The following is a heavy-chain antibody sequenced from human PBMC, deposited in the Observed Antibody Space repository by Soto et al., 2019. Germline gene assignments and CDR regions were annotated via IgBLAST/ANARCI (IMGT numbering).Heavy chain of an antibody. V-gene: IGHV1-69*13. Sequence: SVKVSCTASSYTFTSFGISWVRQAPGQGLEWMGGIIPIFGTANYAQKFQGRVTITADESTSTAYMELSSLRSEDTAVYYCARDYRYYDILTGYRNWFDPWGQGTLVTVSS. CDR1: SYTFTSFG. CDR2: IIPIFGTA. J-gene: IGHJ5*02. CDR3: ARDYRYYDILTGYRNWFDP. D-gene: IGHD3-9*01.